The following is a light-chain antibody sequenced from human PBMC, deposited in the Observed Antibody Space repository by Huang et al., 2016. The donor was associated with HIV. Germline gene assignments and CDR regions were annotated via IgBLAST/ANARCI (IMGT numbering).Light chain of an antibody. CDR2: GAS. CDR3: QQYNKWPLFT. V-gene: IGKV3-15*01. J-gene: IGKJ3*01. CDR1: QNVSSD. Sequence: VMTQSPVTLSVSPGERATLSCRASQNVSSDLAWYQQRPGHPPRLLMYGASTRATGLPARFRGSGSGTEFTLTISSLQSEDFAVYYCQQYNKWPLFTFGPGTKVDIK.